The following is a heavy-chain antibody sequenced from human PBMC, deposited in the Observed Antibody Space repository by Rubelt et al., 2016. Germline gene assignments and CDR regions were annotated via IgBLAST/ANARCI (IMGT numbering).Heavy chain of an antibody. CDR3: ARRLCSDGRCHTVDS. V-gene: IGHV4-34*02. Sequence: QVQLQQWGAGLLKPSETLSLTCAVYGGSFSGFHWVWIRQPPGKGLEWIGEIHHSGDTNYNPFLKSRVTISVDTTKNQFHLRLNFVTAAYTAVYYCARRLCSDGRCHTVDSWGRGTLVTVSS. CDR2: IHHSGDT. D-gene: IGHD2-15*01. J-gene: IGHJ4*02. CDR1: GGSFSGFH.